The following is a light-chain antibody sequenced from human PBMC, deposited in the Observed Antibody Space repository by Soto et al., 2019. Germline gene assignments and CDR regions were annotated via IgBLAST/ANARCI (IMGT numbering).Light chain of an antibody. Sequence: IVMTQSPDSLAVSLGERATINCKSSQSVLHSSNNKNFLSWYQQKPGQPPKLLIYCASTRESGVPDRFSGSRAVRDFTLSISSRQAEDVEDSYCQQQYRTPLTFGGGTKVVIK. V-gene: IGKV4-1*01. J-gene: IGKJ4*01. CDR2: CAS. CDR1: QSVLHSSNNKNF. CDR3: QQQYRTPLT.